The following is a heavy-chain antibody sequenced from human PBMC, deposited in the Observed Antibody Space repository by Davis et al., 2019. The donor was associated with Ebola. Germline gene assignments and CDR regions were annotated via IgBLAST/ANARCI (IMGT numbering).Heavy chain of an antibody. CDR1: GFTFSNSW. CDR3: ARVPAAAGRGDNWLDP. Sequence: PGGSLRLSCAASGFTFSNSWMSWARQAPGKGLECVAHIKEDGSKEFYVDSVKGRFTVSRDNAKNSLYLQMNSLRAEDTAVYYCARVPAAAGRGDNWLDPWGQGTLVTVSS. CDR2: IKEDGSKE. V-gene: IGHV3-7*01. J-gene: IGHJ5*02. D-gene: IGHD6-13*01.